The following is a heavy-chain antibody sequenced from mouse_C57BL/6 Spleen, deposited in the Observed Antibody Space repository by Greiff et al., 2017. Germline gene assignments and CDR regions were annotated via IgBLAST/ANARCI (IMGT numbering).Heavy chain of an antibody. V-gene: IGHV1-81*01. Sequence: VQLQQSGAELARPGASVKLSCKASGYTFTSYGISWVKQRTGQGLEWIGEIYPRSGNTYYNEKFKGKATLTADISSSTAYMALRSLTSEDSAVYFCARWLLTSMDYWGQGTSVTVSS. CDR2: IYPRSGNT. D-gene: IGHD2-3*01. CDR1: GYTFTSYG. CDR3: ARWLLTSMDY. J-gene: IGHJ4*01.